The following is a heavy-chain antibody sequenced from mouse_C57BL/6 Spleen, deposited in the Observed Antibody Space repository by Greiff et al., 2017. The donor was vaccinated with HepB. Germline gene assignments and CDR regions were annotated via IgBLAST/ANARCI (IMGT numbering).Heavy chain of an antibody. Sequence: VQLQQSGSELRSPGSSVKLSCKDFDSEVFPIAYMSWVRQKPGHGFEWIGGILPSIGRTIYGEKFEDKATLDADTLSNTAYLELNSLTSEDSAIYYCARRGYYYGSAWYFDVWGTGTTVTVSS. CDR3: ARRGYYYGSAWYFDV. CDR2: ILPSIGRT. J-gene: IGHJ1*03. D-gene: IGHD1-1*01. CDR1: DSEVFPIAY. V-gene: IGHV15-2*01.